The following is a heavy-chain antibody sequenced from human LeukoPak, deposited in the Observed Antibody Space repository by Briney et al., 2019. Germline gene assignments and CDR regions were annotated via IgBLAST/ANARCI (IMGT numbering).Heavy chain of an antibody. V-gene: IGHV4-39*01. D-gene: IGHD3-3*01. J-gene: IGHJ4*02. Sequence: SETLSLTCTVSGGSISSSSYYWGWIRQPPGKGLEWIGGIYYSGSTYYNPSLKSRVTISVDTSKNQFSLKLSSVTAADTAVYYCARHEYLEWLLYQFDYWGQGTLVTVSS. CDR2: IYYSGST. CDR1: GGSISSSSYY. CDR3: ARHEYLEWLLYQFDY.